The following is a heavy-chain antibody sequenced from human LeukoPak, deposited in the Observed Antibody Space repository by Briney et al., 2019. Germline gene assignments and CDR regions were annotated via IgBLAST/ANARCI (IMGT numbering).Heavy chain of an antibody. CDR2: ISSSSSYI. V-gene: IGHV3-21*01. Sequence: PGGSLRLSCAASGFTFSSYSMNWVRQAPGKGLEWVSSISSSSSYIYYADSVKGRFTISRDNAKNSLYLQMNSLRAEDTAVYYCARDSSGSFVYYYYYYMDVWGKGTTVTVSS. CDR1: GFTFSSYS. J-gene: IGHJ6*03. D-gene: IGHD1-26*01. CDR3: ARDSSGSFVYYYYYYMDV.